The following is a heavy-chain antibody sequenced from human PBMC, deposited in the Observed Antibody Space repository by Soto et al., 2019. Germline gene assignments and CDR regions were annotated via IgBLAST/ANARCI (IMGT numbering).Heavy chain of an antibody. CDR1: GGSISSYY. CDR3: ARYMSSSLRFDY. V-gene: IGHV4-59*08. J-gene: IGHJ4*02. CDR2: IYYSGST. D-gene: IGHD6-6*01. Sequence: SETLSLTCTVSGGSISSYYWSWIRQPPGKGLEWIGYIYYSGSTNYNPSLKSRVTISVDTSKNQFSLKLSSVTAADTAVYYCARYMSSSLRFDYWGQGTLVTVSS.